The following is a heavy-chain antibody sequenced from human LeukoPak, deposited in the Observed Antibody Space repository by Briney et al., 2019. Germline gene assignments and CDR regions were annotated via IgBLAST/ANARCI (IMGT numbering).Heavy chain of an antibody. J-gene: IGHJ4*02. Sequence: GASVKVSCKASGYTFTSYGISWVRQAPGQGLEWMGWISAYNGNTNYAQKLQGRVTMTTDTSTSTAYMELRSLRSDDTAVYYCARDYYGSGIPYYFDYWGQGTLVTVSS. CDR1: GYTFTSYG. D-gene: IGHD3-10*01. V-gene: IGHV1-18*01. CDR3: ARDYYGSGIPYYFDY. CDR2: ISAYNGNT.